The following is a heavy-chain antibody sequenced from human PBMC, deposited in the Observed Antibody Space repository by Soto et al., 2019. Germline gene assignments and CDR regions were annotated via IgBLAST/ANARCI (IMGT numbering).Heavy chain of an antibody. CDR2: IRSKAYGGTT. J-gene: IGHJ6*02. Sequence: GGSLRLSCTASGFTFGDYAMSWVRQAPGKGLEWVGFIRSKAYGGTTEYAASVKGRFTISRDDSKSIAYLQMNSLKTEDTAVYYSTRVGYYYYYGMDVWGPGTTVTVS. V-gene: IGHV3-49*04. CDR1: GFTFGDYA. CDR3: TRVGYYYYYGMDV.